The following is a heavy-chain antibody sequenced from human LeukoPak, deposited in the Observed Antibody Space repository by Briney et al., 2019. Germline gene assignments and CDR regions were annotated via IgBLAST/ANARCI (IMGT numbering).Heavy chain of an antibody. CDR2: ISWNSGSI. CDR3: AKGLSTVTSYFDY. Sequence: GGSLRLSCAASGFTFDDYAMHWVRQAPGKGLEWVSGISWNSGSIGYADSVKGRFTISRDNAKNSLYLQMNSLRAEDTALYYCAKGLSTVTSYFDYWGQGTLVTVSS. D-gene: IGHD4-17*01. J-gene: IGHJ4*02. CDR1: GFTFDDYA. V-gene: IGHV3-9*01.